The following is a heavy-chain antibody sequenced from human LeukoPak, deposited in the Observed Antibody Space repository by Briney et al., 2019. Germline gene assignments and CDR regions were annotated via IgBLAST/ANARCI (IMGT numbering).Heavy chain of an antibody. CDR2: IYYSGST. D-gene: IGHD6-19*01. V-gene: IGHV4-39*01. CDR1: GGSISSSSYY. Sequence: SETLSLTCTVSGGSISSSSYYWGWIRQPPGKGLEWIGSIYYSGSTYYNPSLKSRVTISVDTSKNQFSLKLSSVTAAVTAVYYCARHGTLFSGCYWGQGTLVTVSS. J-gene: IGHJ4*02. CDR3: ARHGTLFSGCY.